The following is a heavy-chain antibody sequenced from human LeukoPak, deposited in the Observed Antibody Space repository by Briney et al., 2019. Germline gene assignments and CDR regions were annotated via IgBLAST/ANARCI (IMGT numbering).Heavy chain of an antibody. V-gene: IGHV3-23*01. Sequence: GGSLRLSCAASGFTFASYGMSWVRQAPGKGLEWVSFITANGGRTSYADSVEGRFTISRDNPRNTLYMQMNSLRDEDTAVYYCAIMHGYYDGTGYWVQWGQGTLVTVSS. CDR3: AIMHGYYDGTGYWVQ. CDR1: GFTFASYG. J-gene: IGHJ1*01. D-gene: IGHD3-22*01. CDR2: ITANGGRT.